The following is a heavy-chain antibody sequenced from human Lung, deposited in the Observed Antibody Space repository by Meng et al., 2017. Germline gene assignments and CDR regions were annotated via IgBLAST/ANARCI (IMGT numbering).Heavy chain of an antibody. J-gene: IGHJ2*01. V-gene: IGHV4-31*03. CDR3: AREPYYYGSGSYSSYWYFDL. Sequence: QLQLPGSGPGLVKPSPTLSLSCTVSGGSISSGGYYWSWIRQHPGKGLEWIGYIYYSGSTYYNPSLKSRVTISVDTSKNQFSLKLSSVTAADTAVYYCAREPYYYGSGSYSSYWYFDLWGRGTPVTVSS. CDR1: GGSISSGGYY. D-gene: IGHD3-10*01. CDR2: IYYSGST.